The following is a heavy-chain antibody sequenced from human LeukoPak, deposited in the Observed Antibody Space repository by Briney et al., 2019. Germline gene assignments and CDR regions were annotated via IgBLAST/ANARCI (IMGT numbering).Heavy chain of an antibody. Sequence: GGSLRLSCAASGFTFEDYAMHWVRQVPGKGLEWVSGISWNSGRIGYADSVKGRLTISRDNAKNSLYLQMNSLRAEDTALYYCARDHYYDSSGYHYFDYWGQGTTVTVSS. J-gene: IGHJ4*03. CDR3: ARDHYYDSSGYHYFDY. CDR1: GFTFEDYA. CDR2: ISWNSGRI. D-gene: IGHD3-22*01. V-gene: IGHV3-9*01.